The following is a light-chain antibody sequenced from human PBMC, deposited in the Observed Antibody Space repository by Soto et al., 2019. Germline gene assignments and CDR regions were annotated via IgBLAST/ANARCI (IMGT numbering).Light chain of an antibody. J-gene: IGKJ5*01. CDR1: QSVSSY. CDR3: QQRSNWPPIT. Sequence: IVLTQSPATLSLSPLKIATLSFMARQSVSSYLAWYQQKPGQAPRLLIYDASNRATGIPARFSGSGSGTDFTLTISSLEPEDFAVYYCQQRSNWPPITFGQGTRLEIK. CDR2: DAS. V-gene: IGKV3-11*01.